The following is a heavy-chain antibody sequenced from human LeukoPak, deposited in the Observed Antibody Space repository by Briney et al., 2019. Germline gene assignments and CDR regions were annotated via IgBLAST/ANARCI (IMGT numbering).Heavy chain of an antibody. Sequence: SETLSLTCSVSGDSITGYYWGWIRQPPGKGLEWIGNIYYTGNTYYNSSLKSRVTISLDTSKNQFSLKLNSVTAADTAVYYCARVSWPPGSSWYYFDYWGQGTLVTVSS. D-gene: IGHD3-10*01. CDR1: GDSITGYY. CDR3: ARVSWPPGSSWYYFDY. CDR2: IYYTGNT. J-gene: IGHJ4*02. V-gene: IGHV4-39*07.